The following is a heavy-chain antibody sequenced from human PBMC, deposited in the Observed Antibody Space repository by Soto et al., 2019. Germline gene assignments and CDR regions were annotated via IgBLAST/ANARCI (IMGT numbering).Heavy chain of an antibody. J-gene: IGHJ4*02. CDR1: GGTFSSYA. D-gene: IGHD3-10*01. CDR3: ARHPTMVRGVDY. CDR2: IIPIFGTA. Sequence: QVQLVQSGAEVKKPGSSVKVSCKASGGTFSSYAISWVRQAPGQGLEWMGGIIPIFGTANYAQKFQGRVTITADESTSTAYMKLSSLRSEDTAVYYCARHPTMVRGVDYWGQGTLFTVSS. V-gene: IGHV1-69*12.